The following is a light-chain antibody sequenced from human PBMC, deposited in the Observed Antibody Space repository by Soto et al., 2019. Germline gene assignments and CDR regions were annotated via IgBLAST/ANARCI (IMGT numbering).Light chain of an antibody. Sequence: EIVMTQSPATLSVSPGERATLSCRASQSVSTNLAWYQQKPGQAPRLLLHGASTRATGIPARFTGSGSGTGFTLTISSLQSEDFAVYYCQQYNNWPPCTFGQGTKVDIK. V-gene: IGKV3-15*01. CDR2: GAS. J-gene: IGKJ2*02. CDR1: QSVSTN. CDR3: QQYNNWPPCT.